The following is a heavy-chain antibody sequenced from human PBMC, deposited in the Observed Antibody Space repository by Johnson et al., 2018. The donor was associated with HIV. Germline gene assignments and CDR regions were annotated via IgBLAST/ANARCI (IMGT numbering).Heavy chain of an antibody. Sequence: VQLVESGGGLIQPGGSLRLSCAASGFTVSSNYMSWVRQAPGKGLEWVSVIYSGGSTYYADSVKGRFTISRDNSKNTLYLPMNSLRAEDTAVYYCASSITMIVVVTGGAFDIWGQGTMVTVSS. J-gene: IGHJ3*02. CDR2: IYSGGST. CDR1: GFTVSSNY. D-gene: IGHD3-22*01. V-gene: IGHV3-53*01. CDR3: ASSITMIVVVTGGAFDI.